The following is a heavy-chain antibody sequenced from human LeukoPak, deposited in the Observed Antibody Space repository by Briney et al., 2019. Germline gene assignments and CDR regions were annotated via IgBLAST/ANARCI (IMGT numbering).Heavy chain of an antibody. J-gene: IGHJ4*02. CDR3: ARGYLRATYDY. CDR2: INHSGST. CDR1: GGSFSGYY. D-gene: IGHD2/OR15-2a*01. Sequence: SETLSLTCAVYGGSFSGYYWSWIRQPPGKGLEWIGEINHSGSTNYNPSLKGRVTISVDTSKNQLSLKLSSVTAADTAVYYCARGYLRATYDYWGQGTLVTVSS. V-gene: IGHV4-34*01.